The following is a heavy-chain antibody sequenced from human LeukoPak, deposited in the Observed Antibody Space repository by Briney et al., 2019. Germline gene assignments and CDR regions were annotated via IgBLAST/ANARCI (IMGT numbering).Heavy chain of an antibody. Sequence: ASVKVSCKASGYSFTNYVINWVRQVPGQGLEWIGWISPYNSNTDYAQKLQGRVTLTADTSTSTAYMELRSLRSDDTAVYYCARGTMYFDYWGQGTLVTVSS. V-gene: IGHV1-18*01. J-gene: IGHJ4*02. CDR3: ARGTMYFDY. CDR1: GYSFTNYV. D-gene: IGHD3-3*01. CDR2: ISPYNSNT.